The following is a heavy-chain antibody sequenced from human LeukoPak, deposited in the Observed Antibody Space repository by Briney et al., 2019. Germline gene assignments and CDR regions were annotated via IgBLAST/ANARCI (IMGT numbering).Heavy chain of an antibody. J-gene: IGHJ4*02. V-gene: IGHV3-7*01. CDR3: ARGPNFGSRVDYFDY. Sequence: PGGSLRLSCAASGFILRSHWMSWVRQAPGRGLEWVAHIKQDGSEEQYADSVEGRFILSRDDAKNSVYLQMNSLRVDDTAVYYCARGPNFGSRVDYFDYWGQGTPVTVSS. CDR2: IKQDGSEE. D-gene: IGHD5-12*01. CDR1: GFILRSHW.